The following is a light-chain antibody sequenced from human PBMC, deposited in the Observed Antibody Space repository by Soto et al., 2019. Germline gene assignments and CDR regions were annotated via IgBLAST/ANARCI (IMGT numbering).Light chain of an antibody. CDR3: NSLTSTNTVR. V-gene: IGLV2-14*01. Sequence: QSALTQPASVSGSPGQSITISCTGSSSDVGGYKYVSWYQQHPGKAPKVIIYEVSNRPSGVSDRFSGSKSGNTASLTISGLQPEDEADYYCNSLTSTNTVRFGGGTKLTVL. CDR1: SSDVGGYKY. CDR2: EVS. J-gene: IGLJ2*01.